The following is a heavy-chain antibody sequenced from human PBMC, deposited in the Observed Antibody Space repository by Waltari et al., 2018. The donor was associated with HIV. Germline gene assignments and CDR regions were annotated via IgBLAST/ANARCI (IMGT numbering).Heavy chain of an antibody. Sequence: QLQLQESGPGLVKPSETLSLTCTVSGGSISSSSYYWGWIRQPPGKGLEWIGSIYYSGSTYYNPSLKSRVTISVDTSKNQFSLKLSSVTAADTAVYYCARYESCGGDCYDYFDYWGQGTLVTVSS. V-gene: IGHV4-39*01. J-gene: IGHJ4*02. CDR2: IYYSGST. D-gene: IGHD2-21*02. CDR3: ARYESCGGDCYDYFDY. CDR1: GGSISSSSYY.